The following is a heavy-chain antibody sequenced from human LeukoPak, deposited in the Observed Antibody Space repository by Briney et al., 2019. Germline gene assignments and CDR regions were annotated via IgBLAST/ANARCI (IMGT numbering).Heavy chain of an antibody. V-gene: IGHV1-18*01. CDR1: GGTFSSYA. J-gene: IGHJ5*02. CDR3: ARADILTGYYPVDP. Sequence: VASVKVSCKASGGTFSSYAISWVRQAPGQGLEWMGWISAYNGNTNYAQKLQGRVTMTTDTSTSTAYMELRSLRSDDTAVYYCARADILTGYYPVDPWGQGTLVTVSS. D-gene: IGHD3-9*01. CDR2: ISAYNGNT.